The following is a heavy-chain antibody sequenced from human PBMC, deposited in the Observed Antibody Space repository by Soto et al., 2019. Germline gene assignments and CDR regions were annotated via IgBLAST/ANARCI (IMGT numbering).Heavy chain of an antibody. CDR3: TTGSVEGF. CDR1: GFSVSNAW. CDR2: IKTRDEGETT. J-gene: IGHJ6*02. Sequence: EVQLVDSGGGLVKPGGSLRLSCEASGFSVSNAWMNCVRQAPGKGLEWVGRIKTRDEGETTKYAAPVKGRFTISRYDSKHALSLQMNSLKPEYTAVYYCTTGSVEGFWGQGTTVNVSS. V-gene: IGHV3-15*07. D-gene: IGHD2-15*01.